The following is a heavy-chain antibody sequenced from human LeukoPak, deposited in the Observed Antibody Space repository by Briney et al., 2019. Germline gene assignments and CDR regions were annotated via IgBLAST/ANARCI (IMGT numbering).Heavy chain of an antibody. D-gene: IGHD2-15*01. J-gene: IGHJ5*02. CDR3: AKRCEKSGSCYSRSDP. CDR1: GFTFSSYA. CDR2: ISGSGGST. Sequence: GGPLRLSCAASGFTFSSYAMSWVRQAPGKGLEWVSAISGSGGSTYYADSVKGRFTISRDNSKNTLYLQMNGLRAEDTAVYYCAKRCEKSGSCYSRSDPWGQGTLVTVSS. V-gene: IGHV3-23*01.